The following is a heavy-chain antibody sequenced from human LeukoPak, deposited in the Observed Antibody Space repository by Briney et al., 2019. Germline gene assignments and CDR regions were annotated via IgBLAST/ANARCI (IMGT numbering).Heavy chain of an antibody. CDR1: GGSISSGGYY. J-gene: IGHJ4*02. Sequence: SETLSLTCTVSGGSISSGGYYWSWIRQHPGKGLEWIGYIYYSGSTYYNPSLKSRVTISVDTSKNQFSLKLSSVTAADTAVYYCAREGGQPATSYFDYWGQGTLVTVSS. CDR2: IYYSGST. V-gene: IGHV4-31*03. CDR3: AREGGQPATSYFDY. D-gene: IGHD2-2*01.